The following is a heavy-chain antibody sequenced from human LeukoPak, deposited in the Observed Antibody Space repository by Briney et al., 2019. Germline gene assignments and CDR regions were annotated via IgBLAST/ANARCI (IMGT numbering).Heavy chain of an antibody. D-gene: IGHD1-26*01. Sequence: SETLSLTCTVSGGSFSSSYWSWIRQPAGKGLEWTGRIYTSGSTNFNPPLKSRVTISIDKSKNQISLKLNSVTAADTAVYYCARGYSGNYLRFDPWGQGTLVTVSS. J-gene: IGHJ5*02. CDR2: IYTSGST. V-gene: IGHV4-4*07. CDR1: GGSFSSSY. CDR3: ARGYSGNYLRFDP.